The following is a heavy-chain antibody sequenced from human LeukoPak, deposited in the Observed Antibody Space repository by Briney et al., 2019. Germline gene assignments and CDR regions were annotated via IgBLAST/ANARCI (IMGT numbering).Heavy chain of an antibody. CDR3: ARPSHSRGLALAV. V-gene: IGHV4-39*01. D-gene: IGHD6-19*01. Sequence: KASETLSLTCTVSGGSTSSSNYYWGWIRQPPGKGLEWIGSIYYSGSTYYNPSLQSRVTISVDTSRNQFSLRLSSVTAADTAVYYCARPSHSRGLALAVWGQGTTVTVSS. CDR2: IYYSGST. CDR1: GGSTSSSNYY. J-gene: IGHJ6*02.